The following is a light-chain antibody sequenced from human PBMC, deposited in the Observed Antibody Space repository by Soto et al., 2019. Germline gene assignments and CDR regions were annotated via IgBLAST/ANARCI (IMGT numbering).Light chain of an antibody. CDR3: QQRGNWPLT. J-gene: IGKJ1*01. CDR1: QSVSSY. CDR2: DAS. V-gene: IGKV3-11*01. Sequence: EIVLTQSPATLCLSPGERDTLSCRASQSVSSYFAWHQQKPGQAPRLLIYDASNRATGIPARFSGSGSGTDFTLTISSLEPEDFAVYYCQQRGNWPLTFGQGTKVDIK.